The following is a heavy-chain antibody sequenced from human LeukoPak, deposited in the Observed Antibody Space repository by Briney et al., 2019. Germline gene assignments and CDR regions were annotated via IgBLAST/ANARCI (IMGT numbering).Heavy chain of an antibody. CDR1: GGSFSGYY. D-gene: IGHD3-10*01. V-gene: IGHV4-34*01. CDR2: INHSGST. CDR3: ARGSGAGSGIKTLDY. Sequence: SETLSLTCAVYGGSFSGYYWSWIRQPPGKGLEWIGEINHSGSTNYNPSLKSRVTISVDTSKNQFSLKLGSVTAADTAVYYCARGSGAGSGIKTLDYWGQGTLVTVSS. J-gene: IGHJ4*02.